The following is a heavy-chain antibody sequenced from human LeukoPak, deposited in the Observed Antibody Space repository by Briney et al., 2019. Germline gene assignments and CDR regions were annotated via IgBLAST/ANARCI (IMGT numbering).Heavy chain of an antibody. Sequence: GGSLRLSCAASGFTFSSYWMSWVRQAPGKGLEWVANIKQDGSEKYYVDSVKGRFTISRDNAKNSLYLQMNSLKTEDTAVYYCTRDWGMGLWFGEDWGQGTLVTVSS. CDR1: GFTFSSYW. V-gene: IGHV3-7*03. CDR2: IKQDGSEK. J-gene: IGHJ4*02. D-gene: IGHD3-10*01. CDR3: TRDWGMGLWFGED.